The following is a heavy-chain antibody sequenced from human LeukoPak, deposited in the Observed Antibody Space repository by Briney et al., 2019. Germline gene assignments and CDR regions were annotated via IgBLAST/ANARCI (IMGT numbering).Heavy chain of an antibody. Sequence: GGSLRLSCGASGFSFSTYSMNWVRQAPGKGLEWVSSISSGSTSMYYADSVKGRFTISRDNTRNSLYLQMDSLRAEDTAVYYCARPRRDGGPHAAFDIWGQGTMVTVSS. V-gene: IGHV3-21*04. CDR3: ARPRRDGGPHAAFDI. D-gene: IGHD3-16*01. CDR2: ISSGSTSM. CDR1: GFSFSTYS. J-gene: IGHJ3*02.